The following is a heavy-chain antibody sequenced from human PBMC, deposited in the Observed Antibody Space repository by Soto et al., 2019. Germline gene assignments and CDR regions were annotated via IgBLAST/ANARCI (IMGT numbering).Heavy chain of an antibody. D-gene: IGHD6-13*01. V-gene: IGHV1-69*13. J-gene: IGHJ4*02. CDR2: IIPIFGAA. Sequence: SVKVSCKASGGTFSSYAISWVRQAPGQGLEWMGGIIPIFGAANYAQKYQGRVTITADESTSTAYMELSSLRSEDTAVYYCARGPGIAAAFDYWGQGTLVTVSS. CDR1: GGTFSSYA. CDR3: ARGPGIAAAFDY.